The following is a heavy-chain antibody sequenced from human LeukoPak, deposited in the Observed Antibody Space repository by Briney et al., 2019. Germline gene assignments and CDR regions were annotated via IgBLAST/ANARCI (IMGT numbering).Heavy chain of an antibody. J-gene: IGHJ4*02. CDR1: GASVSSDY. D-gene: IGHD3-10*01. Sequence: PSETLPLTCSVSGASVSSDYWNWIRQSPGRGLEWIGYTHSRGDINYNPSLKSRLTMSVDASSNQVSLKLSSVTAADAAVYYCGRNLGSGSDHWGQGTLVTVSS. V-gene: IGHV4-4*08. CDR2: THSRGDI. CDR3: GRNLGSGSDH.